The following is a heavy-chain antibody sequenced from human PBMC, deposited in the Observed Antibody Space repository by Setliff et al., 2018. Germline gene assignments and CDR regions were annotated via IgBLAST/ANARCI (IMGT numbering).Heavy chain of an antibody. D-gene: IGHD6-19*01. CDR1: GFSFSAAA. J-gene: IGHJ4*02. CDR3: ATLLYGRGWYRYFES. V-gene: IGHV3-33*03. CDR2: IWYDGSHT. Sequence: GESLKISCEASGFSFSAAAMHWVRQAPGKGLEWVAFIWYDGSHTYYVDSVRGRFTISRDNAKNSMYLQMNSLRADDTAVYYCATLLYGRGWYRYFESWGQGTLVTVSS.